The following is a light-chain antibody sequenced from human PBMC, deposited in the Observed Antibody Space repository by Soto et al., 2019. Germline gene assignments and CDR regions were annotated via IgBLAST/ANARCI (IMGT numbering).Light chain of an antibody. CDR3: HQYNNFWT. V-gene: IGKV3-15*01. J-gene: IGKJ1*01. CDR2: GAS. CDR1: QSVSSR. Sequence: EIVMTQSPSTLSVSPGAIVTLPCRESQSVSSRLAWYHQKPGQSPRLLIYGASTRATGIPARFSGSGSGTEFTLTISSLQSEDFGLYYCHQYNNFWTFGQGTKVDI.